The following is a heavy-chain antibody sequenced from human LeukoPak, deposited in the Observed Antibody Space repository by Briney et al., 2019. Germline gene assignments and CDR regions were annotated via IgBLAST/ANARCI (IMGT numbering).Heavy chain of an antibody. CDR1: GFTFDDYA. CDR2: ISWNSGSI. Sequence: PGGSLRLSCAASGFTFDDYAMHWVRQAPGKGLEWVSGISWNSGSIGYADSVKGRFTISRDNAKNSLYLQMSSLRAEDTALYYCTTWFDPWGQGTLVTVSS. J-gene: IGHJ5*02. V-gene: IGHV3-9*01. CDR3: TTWFDP.